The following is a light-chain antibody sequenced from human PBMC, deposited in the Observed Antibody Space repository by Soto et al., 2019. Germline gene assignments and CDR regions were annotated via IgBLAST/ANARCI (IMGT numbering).Light chain of an antibody. CDR2: KAA. V-gene: IGKV1-5*03. Sequence: DIQMTQSPSTLSASVGDRVTLTCRASESISHWLAWYKQKPGKAPKILSFKAAELQSVVPSRFSGSESGTAFTLNISSLQPDDFAHYFCQQYATYQWTFGQGTRVE. J-gene: IGKJ1*01. CDR1: ESISHW. CDR3: QQYATYQWT.